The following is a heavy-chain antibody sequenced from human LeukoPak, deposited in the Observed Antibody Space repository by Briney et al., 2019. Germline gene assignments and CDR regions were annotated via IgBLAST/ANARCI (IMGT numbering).Heavy chain of an antibody. V-gene: IGHV4-39*01. J-gene: IGHJ2*01. CDR3: ASPTMIVVASSGWYFDL. CDR2: IYYSGST. CDR1: GGSISSSSYY. Sequence: PSETLSLTRTVSGGSISSSSYYWGWLRQPPGKGLEWIGSIYYSGSTYYNPSLKSRVTISVDTSKNQFSLKLSSVTAADTAVYYCASPTMIVVASSGWYFDLWGRGTLVTVSS. D-gene: IGHD3-22*01.